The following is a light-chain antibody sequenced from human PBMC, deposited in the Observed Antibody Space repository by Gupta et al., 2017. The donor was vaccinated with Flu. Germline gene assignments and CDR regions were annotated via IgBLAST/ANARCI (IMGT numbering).Light chain of an antibody. Sequence: EIVLTQSPVTLSLSPGERATLSCRAGQSVRSSYLAWYQQKPGQAPRLLIYGASSRATGIPDRFSGSGSGTDFTLTISRLEPEDFAVYYCQQDGNSPVTFGQGTKVEIK. CDR2: GAS. V-gene: IGKV3-20*01. CDR1: QSVRSSY. J-gene: IGKJ1*01. CDR3: QQDGNSPVT.